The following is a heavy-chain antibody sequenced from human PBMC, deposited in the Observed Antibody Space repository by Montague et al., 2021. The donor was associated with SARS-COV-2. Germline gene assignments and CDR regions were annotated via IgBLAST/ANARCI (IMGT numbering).Heavy chain of an antibody. CDR2: TYYRSKWYN. V-gene: IGHV6-1*01. CDR3: ARAYCGGDCYFYWYFDL. CDR1: GDSVSSNGAT. D-gene: IGHD2-21*02. Sequence: CAISGDSVSSNGATWNWIRQSPSRGLEWLGRTYYRSKWYNDYAVSVKSRVIINPDTSNNRISLQLNSVTPEDTAVYYCARAYCGGDCYFYWYFDLWGRGTLVTVSS. J-gene: IGHJ2*01.